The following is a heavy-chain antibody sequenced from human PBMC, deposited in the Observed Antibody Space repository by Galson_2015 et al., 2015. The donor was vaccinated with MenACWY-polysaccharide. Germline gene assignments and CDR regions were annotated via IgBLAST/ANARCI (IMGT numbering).Heavy chain of an antibody. V-gene: IGHV3-7*01. CDR2: IKQDGSEK. J-gene: IGHJ5*01. CDR1: GFTFSSHW. D-gene: IGHD3-10*01. CDR3: ARAGEGWFDS. Sequence: SLRLSCAAYGFTFSSHWMTWVRQAPGKGLEWVATIKQDGSEKYYVDSVKGRFTISRDNAKNSLSLQMNSLRAEDTAVYCCARAGEGWFDSWGQGTLVTVSS.